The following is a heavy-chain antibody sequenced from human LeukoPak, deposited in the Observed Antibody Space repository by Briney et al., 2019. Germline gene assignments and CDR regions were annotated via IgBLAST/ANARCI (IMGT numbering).Heavy chain of an antibody. V-gene: IGHV4-4*07. CDR1: GGSISSLY. J-gene: IGHJ3*02. CDR2: IYTSGST. CDR3: AREDCSSTSCYSDAFDI. Sequence: SETLSLTCLVYGGSISSLYWSWIRQPAGKGLEWIGRIYTSGSTNYNPSLKSRVTMPVDKCKNQFSLKLSSVTAADTAVYYCAREDCSSTSCYSDAFDIWGQGTMVTVSS. D-gene: IGHD2-2*01.